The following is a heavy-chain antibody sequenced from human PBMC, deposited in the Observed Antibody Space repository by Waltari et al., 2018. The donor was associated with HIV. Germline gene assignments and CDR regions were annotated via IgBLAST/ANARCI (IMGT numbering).Heavy chain of an antibody. CDR3: ARGVYYDILTGPIMGYFDY. V-gene: IGHV1-69*01. Sequence: QVQLVQSGAEVKKPGSSVKVSCKASGGTFNNYAFIWVRQAPGQGLEWMGGIIPIFNTRNSAHKFQGRVTITADESTSTAYMELSSLRSEDTAVYYCARGVYYDILTGPIMGYFDYWGQGTLVTVSS. CDR1: GGTFNNYA. J-gene: IGHJ4*02. CDR2: IIPIFNTR. D-gene: IGHD3-9*01.